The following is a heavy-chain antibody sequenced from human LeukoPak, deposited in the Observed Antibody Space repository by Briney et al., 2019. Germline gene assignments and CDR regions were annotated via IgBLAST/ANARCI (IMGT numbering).Heavy chain of an antibody. J-gene: IGHJ3*02. D-gene: IGHD1-14*01. CDR2: VYYSGST. CDR3: ARVKGVSPPTSDAFDI. V-gene: IGHV4-61*08. CDR1: GGSISSGDYY. Sequence: SETLSLTCTVSGGSISSGDYYWSWIRQPPGKGLEWIGYVYYSGSTNYNPSLKSRVTISVDTSKNQFSLKLKSVSAADTAVYYCARVKGVSPPTSDAFDIWGQGTMVTVSS.